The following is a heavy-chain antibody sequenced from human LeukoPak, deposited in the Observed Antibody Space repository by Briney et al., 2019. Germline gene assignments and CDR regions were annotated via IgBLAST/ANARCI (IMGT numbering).Heavy chain of an antibody. CDR1: GGTFSSYA. V-gene: IGHV1-69*13. J-gene: IGHJ6*02. CDR2: IIPIFGTA. Sequence: SVKVSCKASGGTFSSYAISWVRQAPGQGLEWMGGIIPIFGTANYAQKFQGRVTITADESTSTAYMELSSLRSEDTAVYYCASLPAYYYYGMDVWGQGTTVTVSS. CDR3: ASLPAYYYYGMDV.